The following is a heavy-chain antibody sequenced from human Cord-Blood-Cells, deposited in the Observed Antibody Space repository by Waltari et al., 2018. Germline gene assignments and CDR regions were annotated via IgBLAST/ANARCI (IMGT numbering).Heavy chain of an antibody. CDR2: IYYSGGT. J-gene: IGHJ4*02. CDR1: GGSISSSSYY. CDR3: AGIAAAGVRLDY. D-gene: IGHD6-13*01. Sequence: QLQLQESGPGLVKPSETLSLTCTVSGGSISSSSYYWGWIRQPPGKGLEWIGSIYYSGGTYYNPYLKSRVTISVDTSKNQLSLKLSSVTAAETAVYYCAGIAAAGVRLDYWGQGTLVTVAS. V-gene: IGHV4-39*07.